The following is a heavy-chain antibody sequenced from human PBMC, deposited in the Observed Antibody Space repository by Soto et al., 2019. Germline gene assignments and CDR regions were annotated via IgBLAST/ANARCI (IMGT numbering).Heavy chain of an antibody. Sequence: GESLKISCKGSGYSFTRYWISWVRQMPGKGLEWMGIIYPGDSDTRYSPSFQGKGTISADKSITTAYLQWRGLKASDTAMYYCARGYCTTTICDPWFDPWGQGTLVTVSS. D-gene: IGHD2-2*01. CDR2: IYPGDSDT. V-gene: IGHV5-51*01. CDR1: GYSFTRYW. J-gene: IGHJ5*02. CDR3: ARGYCTTTICDPWFDP.